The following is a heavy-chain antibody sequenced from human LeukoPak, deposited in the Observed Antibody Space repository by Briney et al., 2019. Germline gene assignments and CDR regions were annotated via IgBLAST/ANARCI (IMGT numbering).Heavy chain of an antibody. V-gene: IGHV4-61*05. CDR1: VVSISSSGNY. D-gene: IGHD3-10*01. CDR3: ARGGWVRGVPFDY. J-gene: IGHJ4*02. Sequence: PSGTLSLTCTVSVVSISSSGNYWGWVRPPPGEGREWVGYFYYSGGTNYNPSLTSLVSISVDTSKNQFSLKLTSVTAADAAVYCCARGGWVRGVPFDYWGQGTMVTVSS. CDR2: FYYSGGT.